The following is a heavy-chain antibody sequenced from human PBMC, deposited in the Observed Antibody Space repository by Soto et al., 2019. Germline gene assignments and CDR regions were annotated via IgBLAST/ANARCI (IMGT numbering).Heavy chain of an antibody. D-gene: IGHD3-9*01. CDR2: MYYNGIA. Sequence: QLQLQESGPGLVKPSETLSLTCTVSGGSISTNNHFWGWIRQPPGKGLEWIATMYYNGIAYYNPALKSRATMSADTSKNQVSLRLSSVTASDTAVYFCASPSFDSSSALYAQYFHNCGQGSLVVVSS. CDR1: GGSISTNNHF. J-gene: IGHJ1*01. V-gene: IGHV4-39*01. CDR3: ASPSFDSSSALYAQYFHN.